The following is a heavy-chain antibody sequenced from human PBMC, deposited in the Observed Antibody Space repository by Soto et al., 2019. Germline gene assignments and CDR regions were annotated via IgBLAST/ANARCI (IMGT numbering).Heavy chain of an antibody. V-gene: IGHV4-4*07. J-gene: IGHJ3*02. CDR1: GGSISNYY. D-gene: IGHD1-1*01. CDR3: ARERTYQLSGDDALDI. CDR2: IYTTGAT. Sequence: SETLSLTCSVSGGSISNYYWDWIRQSAGKGLEWIGRIYTTGATDYNPSLRSRVTMSVDTSSNQISLKVTSVTAADTAMYYCARERTYQLSGDDALDIWGPGTMVT.